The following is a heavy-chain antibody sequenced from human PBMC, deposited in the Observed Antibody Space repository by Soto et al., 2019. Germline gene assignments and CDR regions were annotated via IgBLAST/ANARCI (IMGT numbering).Heavy chain of an antibody. CDR2: ISGSGGST. V-gene: IGHV3-23*01. CDR3: AKNRHSSSSGAIFDS. J-gene: IGHJ4*02. D-gene: IGHD6-6*01. CDR1: GFTFSSYA. Sequence: EVQLLESGGGLVQPGGSLRLSCAASGFTFSSYAMSWVRQAPGKGVEWVSAISGSGGSTYYADSVKGRFTISRDNSNNTLYLQMNSLRAEDTAVYYCAKNRHSSSSGAIFDSWGQGTLVTVSS.